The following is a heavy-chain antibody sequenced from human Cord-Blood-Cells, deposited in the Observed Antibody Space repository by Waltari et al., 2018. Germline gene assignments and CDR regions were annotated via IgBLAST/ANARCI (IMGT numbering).Heavy chain of an antibody. Sequence: QLQLQESGPGLVKPSETLSLTCTVSGGSISSSSYYWGWIRQPPGKGLEWIGSIYYSGSTYHNPALKSRVTISGDTSRNQFSLKLSSVTAADTAVYYCARHFLLGEYSSSSEYFQHWGQGTLVTVSS. CDR3: ARHFLLGEYSSSSEYFQH. CDR1: GGSISSSSYY. D-gene: IGHD6-6*01. J-gene: IGHJ1*01. CDR2: IYYSGST. V-gene: IGHV4-39*01.